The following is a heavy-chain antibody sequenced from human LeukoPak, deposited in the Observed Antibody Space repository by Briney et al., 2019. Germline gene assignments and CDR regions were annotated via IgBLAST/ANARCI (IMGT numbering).Heavy chain of an antibody. V-gene: IGHV3-30-3*01. J-gene: IGHJ4*02. D-gene: IGHD5-24*01. Sequence: PGRSLRLSCAASGFTFRSYAMHWVRQAPGKGLEWMSLISYDGTKKYYADSVKGRFTISRDDSKNTLYLQMNSLRAEDTAVYYCARDEDWLQLWVLFRGQGTLVTVSS. CDR2: ISYDGTKK. CDR3: ARDEDWLQLWVLF. CDR1: GFTFRSYA.